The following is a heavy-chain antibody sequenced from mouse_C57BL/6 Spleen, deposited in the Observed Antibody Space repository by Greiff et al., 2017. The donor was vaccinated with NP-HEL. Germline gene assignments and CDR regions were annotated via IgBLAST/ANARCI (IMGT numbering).Heavy chain of an antibody. CDR1: GYTFTDYY. D-gene: IGHD1-1*01. Sequence: EVQLQQSGPELVKPGASVKISCKASGYTFTDYYMNWVKQSHGKSLEWIGDINPNNGGTSYNQKFKGKATLTVDKSSSTAYMELRSLTSEDSAVYYCARGYYGSSYNDWGKGTTLTVSS. V-gene: IGHV1-26*01. CDR3: ARGYYGSSYND. CDR2: INPNNGGT. J-gene: IGHJ2*01.